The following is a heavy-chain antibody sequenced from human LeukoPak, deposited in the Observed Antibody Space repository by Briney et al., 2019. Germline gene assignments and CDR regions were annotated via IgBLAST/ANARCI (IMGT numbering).Heavy chain of an antibody. CDR3: ARARAAAGTWDYYYYYYMDV. CDR2: INHSGIT. CDR1: GGSFSGYY. V-gene: IGHV4-34*01. J-gene: IGHJ6*03. D-gene: IGHD6-13*01. Sequence: PSETLSLTCAVYGGSFSGYYWSWIRQPPGKGLEWIGEINHSGITNYNPSLKSRVTISVDTSKNQFSLKLSSVTAADTAVYYCARARAAAGTWDYYYYYYMDVWGKGTTVTVSS.